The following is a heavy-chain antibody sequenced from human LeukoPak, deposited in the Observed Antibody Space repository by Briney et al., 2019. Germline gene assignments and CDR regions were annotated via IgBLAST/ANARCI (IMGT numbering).Heavy chain of an antibody. CDR3: ARELGGPGDY. J-gene: IGHJ4*02. CDR1: GFTFSNYW. Sequence: PGGSLRLSCAASGFTFSNYWMHWVRQVPGKGLVWLSRINTDGSITTYADSVMGRFTVSRDNAKNTLYLQMNSLRAEDTAVYYCARELGGPGDYWGQGTLVTVSS. D-gene: IGHD2-15*01. CDR2: INTDGSIT. V-gene: IGHV3-74*01.